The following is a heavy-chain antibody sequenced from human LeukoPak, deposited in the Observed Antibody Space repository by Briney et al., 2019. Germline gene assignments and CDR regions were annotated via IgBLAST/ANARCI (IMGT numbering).Heavy chain of an antibody. CDR3: AKEKTRVVTPGIDY. V-gene: IGHV3-23*01. D-gene: IGHD4-23*01. CDR2: IGGSDGRT. CDR1: GFTFSNNA. Sequence: GGSLRLSCAASGFTFSNNAMRWVRQAPGKGLEWVSAIGGSDGRTYYADSVKGRFTISRDNSKNTVYLQMNSLRAEDTAVYYCAKEKTRVVTPGIDYWGQGSLATVSS. J-gene: IGHJ4*02.